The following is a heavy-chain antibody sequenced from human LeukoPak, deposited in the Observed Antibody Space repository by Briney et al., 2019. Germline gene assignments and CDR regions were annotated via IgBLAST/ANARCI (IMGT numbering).Heavy chain of an antibody. J-gene: IGHJ4*02. D-gene: IGHD5-24*01. CDR1: GFIFTDYW. V-gene: IGHV3-53*01. Sequence: GGSLRLSCAASGFIFTDYWMHWVRQGPGKGLEWVSVIYSGGSTYYADSVKGRFTISRDNSKNTLYLQMNSLRAEDTAVYYCASSLLATMGPLFYWGLGALVTVSS. CDR3: ASSLLATMGPLFY. CDR2: IYSGGST.